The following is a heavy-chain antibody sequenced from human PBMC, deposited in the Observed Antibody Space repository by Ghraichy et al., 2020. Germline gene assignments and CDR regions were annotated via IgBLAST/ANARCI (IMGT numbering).Heavy chain of an antibody. CDR3: AADSRYSGSYQGDY. Sequence: SVKVSCKASGFTFTSSAMQWVRQARGQRLEWIGWIVVGSGNTNYAQKFQERVTITRDMSTSTAYMELSSLRSEDTAVYYCAADSRYSGSYQGDYWGRGTLVTVSS. V-gene: IGHV1-58*02. CDR1: GFTFTSSA. D-gene: IGHD1-26*01. J-gene: IGHJ4*02. CDR2: IVVGSGNT.